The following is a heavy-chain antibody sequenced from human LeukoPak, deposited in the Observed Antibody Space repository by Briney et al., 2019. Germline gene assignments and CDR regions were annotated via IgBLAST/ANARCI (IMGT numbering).Heavy chain of an antibody. CDR2: INHSGST. CDR1: GGSFSGYY. V-gene: IGHV4-34*01. D-gene: IGHD3-16*01. Sequence: PSETLSLTCAVYGGSFSGYYWSWIRQPPGKGLEWIGEINHSGSTNYNPSLKSRVTISVDTSENQFSLKLSSVTAADTAVYYCARYFWWEHVTAFDYWGQGTLVTVSS. J-gene: IGHJ4*02. CDR3: ARYFWWEHVTAFDY.